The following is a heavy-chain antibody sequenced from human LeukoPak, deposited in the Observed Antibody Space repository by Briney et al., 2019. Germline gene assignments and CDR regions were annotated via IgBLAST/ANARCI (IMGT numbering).Heavy chain of an antibody. CDR1: GFTFSSYE. CDR3: AGGSHYYGSGSYSD. D-gene: IGHD3-10*01. CDR2: ISSGGSTI. Sequence: PGGSLRLSCAASGFTFSSYEMNWVRQAPGKGLEWVSYISSGGSTIYYADSVKGRFTISRDNAKNSLYLQMNSLRAEDTAVYYCAGGSHYYGSGSYSDWGQGTLVTVSS. V-gene: IGHV3-48*03. J-gene: IGHJ4*02.